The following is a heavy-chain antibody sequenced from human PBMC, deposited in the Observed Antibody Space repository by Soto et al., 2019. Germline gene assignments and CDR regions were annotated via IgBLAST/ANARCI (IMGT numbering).Heavy chain of an antibody. CDR2: ISYDGNNK. V-gene: IGHV3-30-3*01. CDR3: ARGEALDY. Sequence: QVQVVESGGDVVQPGKSLRLSCAASGFTFSRYAVHGVRQAPGKGLEWVTLISYDGNNKYYADSVKGRFTVSRDNSKNTLYLQMNYLRPEDTAVYYCARGEALDYWGQGTLVTVSS. J-gene: IGHJ4*02. CDR1: GFTFSRYA.